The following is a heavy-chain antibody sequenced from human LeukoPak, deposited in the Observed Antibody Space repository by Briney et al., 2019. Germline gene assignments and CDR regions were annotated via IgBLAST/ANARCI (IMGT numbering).Heavy chain of an antibody. CDR1: GGSISSYY. D-gene: IGHD1/OR15-1a*01. CDR3: ARQGTSNVPHYFDY. CDR2: IYYTGST. V-gene: IGHV4-59*08. Sequence: SQTLSLTCTVSGGSISSYYWSWIRQPPGKGLEWIGYIYYTGSTNYNPSLKSRLTISVDTSKNQFSLKLSSVTAADTAVYYCARQGTSNVPHYFDYWGQGALVTVSS. J-gene: IGHJ4*02.